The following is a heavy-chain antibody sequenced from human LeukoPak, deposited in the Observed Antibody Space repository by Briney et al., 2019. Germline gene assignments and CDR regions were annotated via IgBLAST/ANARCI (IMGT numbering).Heavy chain of an antibody. J-gene: IGHJ4*02. D-gene: IGHD2-15*01. CDR2: IKNDGSDK. CDR3: VNLGYTD. Sequence: GGSLRLSCEASGFSFSAAWMTLVRQAPGKGLEWVATIKNDGSDKYYVDSVKGRFTLSRDNAKNSVYLQMNSLRVEDTAVYYCVNLGYTDGGQGTLLTV. CDR1: GFSFSAAW. V-gene: IGHV3-7*01.